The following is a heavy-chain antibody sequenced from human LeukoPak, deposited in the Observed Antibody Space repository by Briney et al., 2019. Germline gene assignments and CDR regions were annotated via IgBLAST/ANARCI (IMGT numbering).Heavy chain of an antibody. CDR3: AKSESTTWIRDAFDI. CDR2: VTGTGDKT. J-gene: IGHJ3*02. V-gene: IGHV3-23*01. Sequence: GGSLRLSCAASGFTFSNFAVTCVRQAPGKGLEWVSVVTGTGDKTYYADSVKGRFTISRDNSKNTVYLQMNSLRAEDTAVYYCAKSESTTWIRDAFDIWGQGTMVTVAS. CDR1: GFTFSNFA. D-gene: IGHD2-2*01.